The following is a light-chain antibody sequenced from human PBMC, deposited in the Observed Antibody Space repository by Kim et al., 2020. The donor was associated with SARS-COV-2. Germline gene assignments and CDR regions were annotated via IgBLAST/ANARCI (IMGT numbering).Light chain of an antibody. CDR3: QQYYRTPLT. CDR2: WAS. V-gene: IGKV4-1*01. CDR1: QSILYSANNKNC. Sequence: ATNDCKSSQSILYSANNKNCLAWYQQKPGQPPKLLIYWASTRESGVPDRFSGGGSGTDFTLTISSLQAEDVAVYYCQQYYRTPLTFGQGTRLEIK. J-gene: IGKJ5*01.